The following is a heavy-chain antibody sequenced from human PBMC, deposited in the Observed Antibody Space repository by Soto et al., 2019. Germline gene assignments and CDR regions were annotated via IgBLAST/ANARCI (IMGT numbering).Heavy chain of an antibody. J-gene: IGHJ4*02. V-gene: IGHV1-69*04. D-gene: IGHD3-22*01. CDR2: IIPILGIA. CDR1: GGTFSSYT. Sequence: GASVKVSCKASGGTFSSYTISWVRQAPGQGLEWMGRIIPILGIANYAQKFQGRVTITADKSTSTAYMELSSLRSEDTAVYYCARDCNYYDSSGPGDYFDYWGQGTLVTVSS. CDR3: ARDCNYYDSSGPGDYFDY.